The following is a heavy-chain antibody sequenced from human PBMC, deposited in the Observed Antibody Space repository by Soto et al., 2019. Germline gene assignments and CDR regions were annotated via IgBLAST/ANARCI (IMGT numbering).Heavy chain of an antibody. D-gene: IGHD3-10*01. CDR1: GGSFSGYY. CDR3: ARTAYYGSGSFGRAFDI. CDR2: INHSGST. V-gene: IGHV4-34*01. Sequence: PSETLSLTCAVYGGSFSGYYWSWIRQPPGKGLEWIGEINHSGSTNYNPSLKSRVTISVDTSKNQFSLKLSSVTAADTAVYYCARTAYYGSGSFGRAFDIWGQVTMVTVSS. J-gene: IGHJ3*02.